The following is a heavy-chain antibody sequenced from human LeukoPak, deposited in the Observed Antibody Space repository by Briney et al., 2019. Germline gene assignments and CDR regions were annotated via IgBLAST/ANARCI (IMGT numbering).Heavy chain of an antibody. J-gene: IGHJ4*02. Sequence: NSSETLSLTCTVSGGSISSSSYYWGWIRQPPGKGLEWIGSIYYSGSTYYNPSLKSRVTISVDTSKNQFSLKLSSVTAADTAVYYCARVPTMIFDYWGQGTLVTVSS. CDR1: GGSISSSSYY. D-gene: IGHD3-22*01. CDR3: ARVPTMIFDY. V-gene: IGHV4-39*07. CDR2: IYYSGST.